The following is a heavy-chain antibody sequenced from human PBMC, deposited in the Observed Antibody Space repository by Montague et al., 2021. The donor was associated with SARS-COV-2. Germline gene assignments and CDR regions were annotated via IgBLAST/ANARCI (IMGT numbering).Heavy chain of an antibody. CDR1: GDSVSSNSAT. CDR3: TSGREGNYNVMDV. J-gene: IGHJ6*02. V-gene: IGHV6-1*01. D-gene: IGHD1-1*01. Sequence: CAISGDSVSSNSATWNWVRQSPPRGLEWLGRTYYRSKWYNDYAVSARGRVTINPDTSKNQFSLQLNSVTPEDTAIYYCTSGREGNYNVMDVWGQGTTVTVSS. CDR2: TYYRSKWYN.